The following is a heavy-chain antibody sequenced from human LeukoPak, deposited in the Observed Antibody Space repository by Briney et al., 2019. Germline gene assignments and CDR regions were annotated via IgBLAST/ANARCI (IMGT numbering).Heavy chain of an antibody. D-gene: IGHD6-25*01. CDR1: GFIFSSYA. Sequence: GGSLRLSCAASGFIFSSYATHWVRQAPGKGLEWVAVVSYDGSNKNYADSVRGRFTISRDNSKNTLYLQINTLRAEDTAVYYCVRGPHIAATSYWGQGTLVTVSS. CDR2: VSYDGSNK. V-gene: IGHV3-30-3*01. CDR3: VRGPHIAATSY. J-gene: IGHJ4*02.